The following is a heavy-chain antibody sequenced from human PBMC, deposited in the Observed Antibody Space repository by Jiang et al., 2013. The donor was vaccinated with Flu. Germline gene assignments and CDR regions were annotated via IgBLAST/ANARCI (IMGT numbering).Heavy chain of an antibody. D-gene: IGHD3-10*01. V-gene: IGHV1-3*04. CDR3: ARVFEGFGEYKTYYYYGMDV. CDR1: GYTFNNYA. Sequence: GAEVKKPGASVKVSCKASGYTFNNYAIHWVRQAPGQRLEWMGWINTGNGNTKYSQKFQARVTITRDTPASTAYMELSSLRSEDTAVYYCARVFEGFGEYKTYYYYGMDVWGQRGLRSPSP. J-gene: IGHJ6*02. CDR2: INTGNGNT.